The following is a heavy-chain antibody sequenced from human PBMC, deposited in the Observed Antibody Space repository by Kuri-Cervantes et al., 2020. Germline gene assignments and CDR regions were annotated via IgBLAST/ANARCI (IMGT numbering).Heavy chain of an antibody. Sequence: GESLKISCAASGFTFSNAWMSWVRQAPGKGLEWVGRIKSKTDGGTTDYAAPVKGRFTISRDDSKNTLYLQMNSLKTEDTAVYYCTTDQAGTTVTPVYYYYMDVWGKGTTVTVSS. CDR1: GFTFSNAW. CDR3: TTDQAGTTVTPVYYYYMDV. CDR2: IKSKTDGGTT. D-gene: IGHD4-11*01. J-gene: IGHJ6*03. V-gene: IGHV3-15*01.